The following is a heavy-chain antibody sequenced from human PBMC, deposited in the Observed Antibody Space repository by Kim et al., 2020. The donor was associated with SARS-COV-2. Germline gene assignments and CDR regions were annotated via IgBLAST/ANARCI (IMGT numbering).Heavy chain of an antibody. CDR3: ARDLLSGRLGRDKRVY. J-gene: IGHJ4*02. V-gene: IGHV3-21*01. Sequence: VKRRFTISRDNAKNSMYLQMNSLRAEDTAVYYCARDLLSGRLGRDKRVYWGQGTLVTVSS. D-gene: IGHD3-10*01.